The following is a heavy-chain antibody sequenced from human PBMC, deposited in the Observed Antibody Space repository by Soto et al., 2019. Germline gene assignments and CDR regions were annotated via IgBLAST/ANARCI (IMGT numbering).Heavy chain of an antibody. D-gene: IGHD2-15*01. V-gene: IGHV1-2*04. CDR2: INPNSGGT. CDR3: ARDPSHCSGGSCHNWFDP. Sequence: ASVKVSCKASGYTFTGYYMHWVRQAPGQGLEWMGWINPNSGGTNYAQKFQGWVTMTRDTSISTAYMELSRLRSDDTAVYYCARDPSHCSGGSCHNWFDPWGQGTLVTVSS. CDR1: GYTFTGYY. J-gene: IGHJ5*02.